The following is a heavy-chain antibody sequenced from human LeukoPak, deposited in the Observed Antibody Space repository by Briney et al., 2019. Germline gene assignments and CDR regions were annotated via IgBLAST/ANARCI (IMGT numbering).Heavy chain of an antibody. V-gene: IGHV4-59*01. CDR3: ERRVRQLDY. CDR1: GGSITSYY. CDR2: IYYTGST. Sequence: PSETLSLTCTVSGGSITSYYWSWIRQPPGKGLEWIGYIYYTGSTNYNPSLKSRVTISVDTSKNQFSLKLSSVTAADTAVYYCERRVRQLDYWGQGTLVTVSS. D-gene: IGHD6-6*01. J-gene: IGHJ4*02.